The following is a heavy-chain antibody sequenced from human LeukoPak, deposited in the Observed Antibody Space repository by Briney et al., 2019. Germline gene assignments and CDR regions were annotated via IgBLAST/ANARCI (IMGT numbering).Heavy chain of an antibody. J-gene: IGHJ4*02. CDR1: GYTFTGYY. CDR2: INPNSGGT. Sequence: ASVKVSCKASGYTFTGYYMHWVRQAPRQGLEWMGRINPNSGGTNYAQKFQGRVTMTRDTSISTAYMELSRLRSDDTAVYYCASSIVVVVGLDYWGQGTLVTVSS. V-gene: IGHV1-2*06. CDR3: ASSIVVVVGLDY. D-gene: IGHD2-15*01.